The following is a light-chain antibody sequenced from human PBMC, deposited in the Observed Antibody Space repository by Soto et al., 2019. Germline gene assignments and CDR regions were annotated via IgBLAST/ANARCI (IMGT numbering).Light chain of an antibody. CDR1: QSISTY. V-gene: IGKV1-39*01. CDR2: AAS. Sequence: DIQMTQSPSSLSSSLVDRVTITCRASQSISTYLNWYQQKAGLAPKLLIYAASSLQSGVPSRFSGSGSGTDFTLTISSLQPEDFATYYCQQTYSTPPTFGQGTKV. J-gene: IGKJ1*01. CDR3: QQTYSTPPT.